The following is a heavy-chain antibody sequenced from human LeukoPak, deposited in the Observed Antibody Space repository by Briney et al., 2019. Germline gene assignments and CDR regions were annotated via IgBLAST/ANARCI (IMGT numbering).Heavy chain of an antibody. CDR3: ARVPDGYNAKFNFDY. V-gene: IGHV3-7*01. CDR1: GFTFSSYW. Sequence: PGGSLRLSCAASGFTFSSYWMSWVRQAPGKGLEWVANIKQDGSEKYYVDSVKGRFTISRDNAKNSLYLQMNSLRAEDTAVYYCARVPDGYNAKFNFDYWGQGTLVTVSS. CDR2: IKQDGSEK. D-gene: IGHD5-24*01. J-gene: IGHJ4*02.